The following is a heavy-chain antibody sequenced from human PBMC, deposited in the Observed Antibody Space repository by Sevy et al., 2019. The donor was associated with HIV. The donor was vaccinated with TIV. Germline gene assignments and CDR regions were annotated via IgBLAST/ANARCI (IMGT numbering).Heavy chain of an antibody. CDR1: GFTFSKYS. Sequence: GGSLRLSCAASGFTFSKYSMSWVRQAPGKGLEGGGNIKVDGSEKYYADSVRGRFTNSRDNAKNSLYLQMSRLSVEDTAVDYCARASSGYGGYSYWGQGTLVTVSS. D-gene: IGHD1-26*01. J-gene: IGHJ4*01. CDR2: IKVDGSEK. CDR3: ARASSGYGGYSY. V-gene: IGHV3-7*01.